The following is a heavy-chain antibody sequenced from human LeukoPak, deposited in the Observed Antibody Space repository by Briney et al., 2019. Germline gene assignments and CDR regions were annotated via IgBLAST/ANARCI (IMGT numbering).Heavy chain of an antibody. CDR2: IIPIFGTA. Sequence: SVKVSCKASGGTFSSYAISWVRQAPGQGLEWMGGIIPIFGTANYAQKFQGRDTITADESTRTAYIELSSMRSEDAAVYYCARDGVRGEWELLYHYWGQGTLVTVSS. J-gene: IGHJ4*02. D-gene: IGHD1-26*01. CDR3: ARDGVRGEWELLYHY. V-gene: IGHV1-69*13. CDR1: GGTFSSYA.